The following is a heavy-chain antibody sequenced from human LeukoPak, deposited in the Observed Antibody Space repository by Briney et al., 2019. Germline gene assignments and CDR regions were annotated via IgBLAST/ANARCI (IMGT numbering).Heavy chain of an antibody. CDR3: ARESSSGYYLSY. V-gene: IGHV3-66*01. CDR1: GFTVSSNY. D-gene: IGHD3-22*01. CDR2: IYSGGRT. J-gene: IGHJ4*02. Sequence: GGSLRLSCAASGFTVSSNYMSWVRQGPGEGLEWVSVIYSGGRTYYADSVKGRFTISRDNSKNTVYLQMNSLRPEDTAVHYCARESSSGYYLSYWGQGTLVTVSS.